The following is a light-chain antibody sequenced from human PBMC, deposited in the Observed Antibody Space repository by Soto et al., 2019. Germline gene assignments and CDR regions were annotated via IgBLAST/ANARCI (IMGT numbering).Light chain of an antibody. V-gene: IGKV1-12*01. CDR1: QGISSW. Sequence: DIQMTQSPSSVSASVGDRVTITCRASQGISSWLAWYQQKPGKAPKLLIYAASTLQSGVPSRFSGSGSGTYFTLTISTMQPQDFAPYYSEQSKSYPRNFGGGTKVEIK. CDR2: AAS. CDR3: EQSKSYPRN. J-gene: IGKJ4*01.